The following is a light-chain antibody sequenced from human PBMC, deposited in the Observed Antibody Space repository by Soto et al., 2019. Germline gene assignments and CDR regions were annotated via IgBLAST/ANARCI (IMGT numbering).Light chain of an antibody. V-gene: IGLV1-40*01. CDR2: GNS. J-gene: IGLJ2*01. Sequence: QSVLTQPPSVSGAPGQRVTISCTGSSSNIGAGYDVHWYQQLPGTAPKLLIYGNSNRPSGVPDRFSGSKSGTSASQAITGLQAEDEADYYCQSYDSSLSGYVVFGGGTKLTVL. CDR1: SSNIGAGYD. CDR3: QSYDSSLSGYVV.